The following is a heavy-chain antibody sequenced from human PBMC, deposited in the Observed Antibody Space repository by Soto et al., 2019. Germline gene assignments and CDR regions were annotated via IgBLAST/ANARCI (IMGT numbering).Heavy chain of an antibody. Sequence: GGSLRLSCAVSGFTFSSHAMHWVRQAPGKGLEWVTLISSDGSNKYYADSVKGRFTTSRDNSKNTMYLQMNSLRVEDTAVYYCAKSCGTCPFDYWGQGTLVTVSS. CDR1: GFTFSSHA. J-gene: IGHJ4*02. CDR3: AKSCGTCPFDY. D-gene: IGHD2-15*01. CDR2: ISSDGSNK. V-gene: IGHV3-30-3*02.